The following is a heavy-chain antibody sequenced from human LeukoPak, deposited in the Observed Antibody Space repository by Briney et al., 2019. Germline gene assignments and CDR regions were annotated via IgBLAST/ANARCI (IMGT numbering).Heavy chain of an antibody. CDR3: ASKQGAYCGGDCYSDAFDI. Sequence: GESLKISCKDSGYSFTSYWIGWVRQMPGKGLEWMGIIYPGDSDTRYSPSFQGQVTISADKSISTAYLQWSSLKASDTAMYYCASKQGAYCGGDCYSDAFDIWGQGTMVTVSS. V-gene: IGHV5-51*01. D-gene: IGHD2-21*02. J-gene: IGHJ3*02. CDR2: IYPGDSDT. CDR1: GYSFTSYW.